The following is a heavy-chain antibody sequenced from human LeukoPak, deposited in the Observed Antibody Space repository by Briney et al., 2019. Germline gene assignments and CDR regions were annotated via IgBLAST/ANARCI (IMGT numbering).Heavy chain of an antibody. D-gene: IGHD2-2*02. Sequence: GGSLRLSCAASGFTFSSYAMHWVRQAPGKGLEWVAVISYDGGNKYYADSVKGRFTISRDNSKNTLYLQMNSLRAEDTAVYYCARRHVVVPAAIRSPLGYWGQGTLVTVSS. V-gene: IGHV3-30-3*01. CDR3: ARRHVVVPAAIRSPLGY. CDR1: GFTFSSYA. J-gene: IGHJ4*02. CDR2: ISYDGGNK.